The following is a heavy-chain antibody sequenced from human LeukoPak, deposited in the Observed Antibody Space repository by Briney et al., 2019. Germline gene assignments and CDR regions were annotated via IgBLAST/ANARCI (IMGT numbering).Heavy chain of an antibody. CDR2: IIPILGIA. J-gene: IGHJ5*02. D-gene: IGHD4-11*01. V-gene: IGHV1-69*04. Sequence: ASVKVSCKASGGTFSSYAISWVRQAPGQGLEWMGRIIPILGIANYAQKFQGRVTITADKSTSTAYMDLSSLRSEDTAVYYCARGPMTTVKWFDPWGQGTLVTVSS. CDR1: GGTFSSYA. CDR3: ARGPMTTVKWFDP.